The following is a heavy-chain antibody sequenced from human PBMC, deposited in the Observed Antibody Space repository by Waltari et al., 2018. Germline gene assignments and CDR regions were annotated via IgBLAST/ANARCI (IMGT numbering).Heavy chain of an antibody. CDR2: IYYSGST. J-gene: IGHJ6*03. D-gene: IGHD6-6*01. V-gene: IGHV4-59*01. Sequence: QVQLQESGPGLVKPSETLSLTCTVSGGSISSYYWSWIRQPPGKGLEWIGYIYYSGSTNYNPSLKSRVTISVDTSKNQFSLKLSSVTAADTAVYYCARGRVDSSSSFYYYYYMDVWGKGTTVTVSS. CDR3: ARGRVDSSSSFYYYYYMDV. CDR1: GGSISSYY.